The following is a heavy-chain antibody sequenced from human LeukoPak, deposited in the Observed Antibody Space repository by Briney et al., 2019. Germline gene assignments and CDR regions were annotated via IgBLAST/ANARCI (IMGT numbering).Heavy chain of an antibody. V-gene: IGHV4-34*01. D-gene: IGHD2-2*01. CDR2: INQSGST. CDR1: GGSFTSYY. CDR3: ARGVYCSSTSCYGIDY. Sequence: NPSETLSLTCGVYGGSFTSYYWTWIRQPPGKGLEWIGEINQSGSTNYNPSLKSRVTISVDTSKNQFSLKLSSVTAADTAVYYCARGVYCSSTSCYGIDYWGQGTLVTVSS. J-gene: IGHJ4*02.